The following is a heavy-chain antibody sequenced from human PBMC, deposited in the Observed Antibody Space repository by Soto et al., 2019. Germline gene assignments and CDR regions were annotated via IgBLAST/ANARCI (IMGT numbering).Heavy chain of an antibody. D-gene: IGHD6-13*01. CDR3: TRPLAAAGPWWYYGMDV. CDR1: GFTFSGTA. J-gene: IGHJ6*02. V-gene: IGHV3-73*02. Sequence: EVQLVESGGGLVQPGGSLKLSCAASGFTFSGTAMHWVRQASGKGLEWVGRIRSKANSYATAYAASVKGRFTISRDDSKNTAYLQMNSLKTEDTAVYYCTRPLAAAGPWWYYGMDVWGQGTTVTVSS. CDR2: IRSKANSYAT.